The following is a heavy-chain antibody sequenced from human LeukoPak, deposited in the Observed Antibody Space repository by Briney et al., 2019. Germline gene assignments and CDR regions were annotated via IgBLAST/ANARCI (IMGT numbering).Heavy chain of an antibody. CDR2: FDPEDGET. CDR3: ATDLIRELRYLDY. Sequence: GAPVKVSCKVSGYTLTELSMHWVRQAPGKGLEWMGGFDPEDGETIYAQKFQGRVTMTEDTSTDTAYMELSSLRSEDRAVYYCATDLIRELRYLDYWGQGTLVTVSS. V-gene: IGHV1-24*01. CDR1: GYTLTELS. J-gene: IGHJ4*02. D-gene: IGHD3-9*01.